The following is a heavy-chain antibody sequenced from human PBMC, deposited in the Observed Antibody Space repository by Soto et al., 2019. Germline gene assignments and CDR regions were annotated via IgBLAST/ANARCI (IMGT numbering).Heavy chain of an antibody. CDR3: ARGYYDFWSGPSKSPKYYYYMDV. Sequence: PSETLSLTCTVSGGSISSYYWSWIRQPPGKGLEWIGYIYYSGSTNYNPSLKSRVTISVDTSKNQFSLKLSSVTAADTAVYYCARGYYDFWSGPSKSPKYYYYMDVWGKGTTVTVSS. CDR2: IYYSGST. D-gene: IGHD3-3*01. V-gene: IGHV4-59*01. J-gene: IGHJ6*03. CDR1: GGSISSYY.